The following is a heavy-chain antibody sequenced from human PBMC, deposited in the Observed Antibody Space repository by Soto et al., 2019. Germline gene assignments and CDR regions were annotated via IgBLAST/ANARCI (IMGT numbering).Heavy chain of an antibody. CDR2: VHISGHG. V-gene: IGHV4-4*02. J-gene: IGHJ5*01. CDR1: GGSVRAPDW. D-gene: IGHD1-1*01. Sequence: SETLSLTCTLSGGSVRAPDWWNWVRQSPDKGLEWIAEVHISGHGNYNPSLRSRVSVSIDSSKNQFYLNLNSVTAADTAIYYCARVRQGCSANNCYFDPWGQGTQVTVSS. CDR3: ARVRQGCSANNCYFDP.